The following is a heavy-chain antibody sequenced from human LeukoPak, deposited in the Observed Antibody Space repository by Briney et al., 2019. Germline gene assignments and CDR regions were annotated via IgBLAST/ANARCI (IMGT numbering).Heavy chain of an antibody. Sequence: SVKVCCKASGGTFSSYAISWVRQAPGQGLEWMGRIIPILGIANYAQKFQGRVTITADKSTSTAYMELSSLRSEDTAVYYCARAPYYYGSGSSYYYGMDVWGQGTTVTVSS. CDR1: GGTFSSYA. J-gene: IGHJ6*02. V-gene: IGHV1-69*04. CDR2: IIPILGIA. D-gene: IGHD3-10*01. CDR3: ARAPYYYGSGSSYYYGMDV.